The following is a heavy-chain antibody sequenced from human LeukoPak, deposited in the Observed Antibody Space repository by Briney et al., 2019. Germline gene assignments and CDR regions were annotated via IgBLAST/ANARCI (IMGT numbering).Heavy chain of an antibody. V-gene: IGHV3-66*02. Sequence: GGSLRLSCAASGFTVSSNYISWVRQAPGKGLEWVSVIYSGGSTYYADSVKGRFTISRDNSKNTLYLQMNSLRAEDTAVYYCAKDKAAAVSGATYYGMDVWGQGTTVTVSS. CDR3: AKDKAAAVSGATYYGMDV. J-gene: IGHJ6*02. D-gene: IGHD6-13*01. CDR1: GFTVSSNY. CDR2: IYSGGST.